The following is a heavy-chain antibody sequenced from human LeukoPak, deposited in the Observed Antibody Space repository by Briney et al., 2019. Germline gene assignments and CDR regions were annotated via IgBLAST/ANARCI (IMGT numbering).Heavy chain of an antibody. CDR1: GGSFSGYY. Sequence: PSETLSLTCAVYGGSFSGYYWSWIRQPPGKGLEWIGEINHSGSTNYNPSLKSRVTISVDTSKNQFSLKLSSVTAADTAVYYCARSRRPGYSYGFSASPYFDYWGQGTLVTVSS. D-gene: IGHD5-18*01. V-gene: IGHV4-34*01. CDR2: INHSGST. CDR3: ARSRRPGYSYGFSASPYFDY. J-gene: IGHJ4*02.